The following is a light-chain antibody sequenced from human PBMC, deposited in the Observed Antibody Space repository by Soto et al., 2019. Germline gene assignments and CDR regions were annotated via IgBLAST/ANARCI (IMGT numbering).Light chain of an antibody. V-gene: IGKV1-5*03. J-gene: IGKJ2*03. CDR1: QSISSW. Sequence: DIQMTQSPSTLSASEGDRVTISCRASQSISSWLAWYQQKPGKAPNLLIYKASSLESGVPSRFSGSGSGTEFTLTISSLQPDXXXXXXXQQYNSFSRSFGQGTKLEIK. CDR3: QQYNSFSRS. CDR2: KAS.